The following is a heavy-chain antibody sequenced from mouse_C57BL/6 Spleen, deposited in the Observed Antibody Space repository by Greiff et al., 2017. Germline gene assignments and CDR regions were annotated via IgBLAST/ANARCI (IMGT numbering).Heavy chain of an antibody. V-gene: IGHV1-69*01. J-gene: IGHJ4*01. CDR3: ARLRYYAMDY. CDR1: GYTFTSYW. CDR2: IDPSDSYT. D-gene: IGHD2-12*01. Sequence: VKLQQPGAELVMPGASVKLSCKASGYTFTSYWMHWVKQRPGQGLEWIGEIDPSDSYTNYNQKFKGKSTLTVDTSSSTAYMQLSSLTSEDSAVYYCARLRYYAMDYWGQGTSVTVSS.